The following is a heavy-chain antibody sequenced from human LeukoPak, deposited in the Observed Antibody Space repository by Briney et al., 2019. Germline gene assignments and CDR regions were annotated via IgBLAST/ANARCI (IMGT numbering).Heavy chain of an antibody. CDR3: ARSIAVAGPRYFDL. Sequence: SGTLSLTCAVHGGSLSGYYWSWIRQPPGKGLEWIGEINHSGSTNYNPSLKSRVTISVDTSKNQFSLKLSSVTAADTAVYYCARSIAVAGPRYFDLWGRGTLVTVSS. V-gene: IGHV4-34*01. D-gene: IGHD6-19*01. CDR2: INHSGST. CDR1: GGSLSGYY. J-gene: IGHJ2*01.